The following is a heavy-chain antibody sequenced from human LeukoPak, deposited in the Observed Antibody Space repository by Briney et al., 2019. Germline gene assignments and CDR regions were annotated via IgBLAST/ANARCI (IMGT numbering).Heavy chain of an antibody. CDR2: IYYSGST. CDR1: GGSISSYY. Sequence: PSETLSLTCTVSGGSISSYYWSWIRQPPGKGLEWIGYIYYSGSTNYNPSLKSRVTISVDTSKNQLSLKLSSVTAADTAVYYCARDIAAAGTGDYWGQGTLITVSS. D-gene: IGHD6-13*01. J-gene: IGHJ4*02. CDR3: ARDIAAAGTGDY. V-gene: IGHV4-59*01.